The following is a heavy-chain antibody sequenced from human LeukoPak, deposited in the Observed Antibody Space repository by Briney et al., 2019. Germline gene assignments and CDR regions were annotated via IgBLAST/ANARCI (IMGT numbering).Heavy chain of an antibody. J-gene: IGHJ4*02. V-gene: IGHV3-7*03. Sequence: GGSLRLSCAASGFTFNKFWMGWVRQAPGKGLEWVANIREDGNEIYYVGSVKGRFTISRDNAKNSLYLQMNSLRVEDTAVYFCARHWAHLDYWGQGTLVTVSS. CDR1: GFTFNKFW. CDR2: IREDGNEI. CDR3: ARHWAHLDY. D-gene: IGHD7-27*01.